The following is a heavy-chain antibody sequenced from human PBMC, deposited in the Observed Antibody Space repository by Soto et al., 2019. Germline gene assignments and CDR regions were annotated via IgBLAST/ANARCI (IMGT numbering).Heavy chain of an antibody. D-gene: IGHD5-12*01. J-gene: IGHJ4*02. CDR3: AKEAPGGWHFFDT. V-gene: IGHV3-30*18. CDR1: GFTFRTYG. CDR2: TSDDGSQK. Sequence: PGGSLSLSCAASGFTFRTYGMHWVRQAPGKGLEWVAFTSDDGSQKYYGDSVKGRFTISRDNSKNTLSLRMISLRTEDTSVYYCAKEAPGGWHFFDTWGQGTLVTVS.